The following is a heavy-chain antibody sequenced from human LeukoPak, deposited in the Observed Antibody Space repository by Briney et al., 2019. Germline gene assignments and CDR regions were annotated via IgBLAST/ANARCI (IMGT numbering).Heavy chain of an antibody. V-gene: IGHV4-34*01. J-gene: IGHJ4*02. D-gene: IGHD6-19*01. Sequence: SETLSLTCAVYGGSFSGYYWSWIRQPPGKGLEWIGEINHSGSTNYNPSLKSRVTISVDTSKNQFSLKLSSVTAADTAVYYCAREGGIAVAVERWGQGTLVTVSS. CDR3: AREGGIAVAVER. CDR1: GGSFSGYY. CDR2: INHSGST.